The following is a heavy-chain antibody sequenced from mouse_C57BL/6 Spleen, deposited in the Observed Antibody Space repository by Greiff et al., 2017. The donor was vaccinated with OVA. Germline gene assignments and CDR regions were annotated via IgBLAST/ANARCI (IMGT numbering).Heavy chain of an antibody. CDR2: ISYDGSN. D-gene: IGHD1-1*01. CDR1: GYSITSGYY. J-gene: IGHJ3*01. Sequence: EVQLQQSGPGLVKPSQSLSLTCSVTGYSITSGYYWNWIRQFPGNKLEWMGYISYDGSNNYNPSLKNRISITRDTSKNQFFLKLNSVTTEDTATYYCARDYYGSPSLFAYWGQGTLVTVSA. CDR3: ARDYYGSPSLFAY. V-gene: IGHV3-6*01.